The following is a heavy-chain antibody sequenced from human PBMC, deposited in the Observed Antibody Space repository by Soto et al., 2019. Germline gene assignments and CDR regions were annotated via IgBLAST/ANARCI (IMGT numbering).Heavy chain of an antibody. J-gene: IGHJ6*02. CDR1: GDSLGNYY. CDR2: VSSSGNT. Sequence: PSETLSLTCTVSGDSLGNYYWFWIRQPVGKGLEWIGRVSSSGNTNANPTLNSRATMSIDTSKNQFSLRLRSVTAADTAVYYCARADYEILTGEYAMDVWGQGNXVTVSS. CDR3: ARADYEILTGEYAMDV. V-gene: IGHV4-4*07. D-gene: IGHD3-9*01.